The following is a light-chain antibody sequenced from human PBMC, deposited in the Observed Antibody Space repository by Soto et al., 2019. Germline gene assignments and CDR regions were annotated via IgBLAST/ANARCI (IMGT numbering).Light chain of an antibody. V-gene: IGLV1-40*01. CDR1: SSNIGAGYD. Sequence: QSVLTQPPSVSGAPGQSVTISCTGSSSNIGAGYDVHWYQPLPGTAPKLLISGNSNRPSGVPDRFSGSKSGTSASLAITGLQAEDEAVYYCQSYVSSLSYVFGTGTKLTVL. CDR2: GNS. J-gene: IGLJ1*01. CDR3: QSYVSSLSYV.